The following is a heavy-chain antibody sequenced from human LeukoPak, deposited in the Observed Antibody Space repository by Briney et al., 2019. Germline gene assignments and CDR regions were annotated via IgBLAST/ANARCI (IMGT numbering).Heavy chain of an antibody. CDR1: GLTFPNHA. CDR2: ISDSGGST. D-gene: IGHD3-22*01. CDR3: AKTTLTYYYDTSGYYFDY. Sequence: GRSLTLSCAASGLTFPNHAMAWVRQAPGKGLEWVSLISDSGGSTYYADSVKGRFTISRDNSKNILYLQMKSLRAEDTAVYYCAKTTLTYYYDTSGYYFDYWGQGTLVTVSS. V-gene: IGHV3-23*01. J-gene: IGHJ4*02.